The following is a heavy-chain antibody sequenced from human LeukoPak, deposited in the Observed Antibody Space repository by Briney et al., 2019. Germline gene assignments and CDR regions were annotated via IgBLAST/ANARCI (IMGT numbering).Heavy chain of an antibody. J-gene: IGHJ4*02. D-gene: IGHD2-8*01. CDR1: GFIVGSDY. Sequence: PGGSLRLSCAASGFIVGSDYMSWVRQAPGKGLEWVSVIYSDAKTYYADSVKGRFTISRDNSKNTVYLQMNSLRAEDTAVYYCARDKGGYCTNGVCSTFDYWGQGTLVTVSS. V-gene: IGHV3-66*01. CDR3: ARDKGGYCTNGVCSTFDY. CDR2: IYSDAKT.